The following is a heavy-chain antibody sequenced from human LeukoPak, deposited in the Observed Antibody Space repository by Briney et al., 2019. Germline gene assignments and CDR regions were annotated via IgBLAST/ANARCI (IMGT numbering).Heavy chain of an antibody. Sequence: GASVKVSCKASGYTFTNYAMNWVRQAPGQGLEWMGWINTNAGNPTYAQGFTGRFVFSFDTSVSTAYLQISSLKAEDTAVYYCARAGAVVDNWFDPWGQGTLVTVSS. CDR2: INTNAGNP. CDR3: ARAGAVVDNWFDP. D-gene: IGHD2-15*01. CDR1: GYTFTNYA. V-gene: IGHV7-4-1*02. J-gene: IGHJ5*02.